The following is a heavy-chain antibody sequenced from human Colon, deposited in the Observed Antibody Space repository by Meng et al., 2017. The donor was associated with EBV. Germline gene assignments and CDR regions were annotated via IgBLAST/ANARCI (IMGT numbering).Heavy chain of an antibody. J-gene: IGHJ5*02. Sequence: SGRALVEPSGTLSLTCTLSGGSHSICDYCWFGIRQPPGNRLEWIAYSYYSGTTNVNPSLKSRDTMSVDTSKNQFSLKLTSVTAADAAVYYCARGTWFRDSLVSGFDPWGQGTLVTVSS. CDR3: ARGTWFRDSLVSGFDP. CDR2: SYYSGTT. D-gene: IGHD3-10*01. CDR1: GGSHSICDYC. V-gene: IGHV4-61*08.